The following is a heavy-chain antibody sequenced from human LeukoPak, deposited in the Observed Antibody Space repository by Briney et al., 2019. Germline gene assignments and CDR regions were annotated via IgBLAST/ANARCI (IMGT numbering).Heavy chain of an antibody. Sequence: GGSLRLSCAASGFTFSSYSMNWVRQAPGKGLEWVSYISSSSSTIYYADSVKGRFTISRDNAKNSLYLQMDSLRAEDTAVYYCASGSPWNFDYWGQGTLVTVSS. D-gene: IGHD5-12*01. V-gene: IGHV3-48*01. CDR2: ISSSSSTI. CDR1: GFTFSSYS. CDR3: ASGSPWNFDY. J-gene: IGHJ4*02.